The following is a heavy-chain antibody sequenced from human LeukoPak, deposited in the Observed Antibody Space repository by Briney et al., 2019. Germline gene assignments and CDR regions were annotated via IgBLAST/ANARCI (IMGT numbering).Heavy chain of an antibody. J-gene: IGHJ4*02. CDR1: GSTFSSYW. CDR2: IKQDGSEK. Sequence: GGSLRLSCAASGSTFSSYWMGWVRQAPGKGLEWVANIKQDGSEKYYVDSVKGRFTISRDNAKKSLYLQINSLRAEDTAVYYCATKSGNYYNYWGQGSLVTVSS. CDR3: ATKSGNYYNY. D-gene: IGHD1-26*01. V-gene: IGHV3-7*03.